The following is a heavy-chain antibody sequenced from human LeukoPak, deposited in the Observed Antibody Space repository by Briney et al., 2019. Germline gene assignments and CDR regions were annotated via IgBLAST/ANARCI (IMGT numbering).Heavy chain of an antibody. V-gene: IGHV4-30-4*07. CDR1: GGSISSGGYS. Sequence: SQTLSLTCAVSGGSISSGGYSWSWIRQPPGKGLEWIGYIYYSGSTNYNPSLKSRVTISVDTSKNQFSLKLSSVTAADRAVFYCARGGIMFDPWGQGTLVTVSS. D-gene: IGHD1-26*01. J-gene: IGHJ5*02. CDR3: ARGGIMFDP. CDR2: IYYSGST.